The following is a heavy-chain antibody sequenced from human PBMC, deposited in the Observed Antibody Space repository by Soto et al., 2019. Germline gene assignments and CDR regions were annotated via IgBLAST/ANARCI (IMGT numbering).Heavy chain of an antibody. CDR3: ARAYAPDTAMIRGYNWFDP. V-gene: IGHV4-30-4*01. CDR1: GGSISSGEYY. Sequence: SETMSLTCTVSGGSISSGEYYWSWIRQPPGKGLEWIGYIYYSGSAYYNPSLKSRVTISVDTSKNQFSLKLSSVTAADTAVYYCARAYAPDTAMIRGYNWFDPWGQGTLVTAPQ. D-gene: IGHD5-18*01. J-gene: IGHJ5*02. CDR2: IYYSGSA.